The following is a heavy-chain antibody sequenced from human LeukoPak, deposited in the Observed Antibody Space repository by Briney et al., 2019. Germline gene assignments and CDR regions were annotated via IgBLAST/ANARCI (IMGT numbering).Heavy chain of an antibody. CDR1: GFSFSVYA. CDR3: VRLDCSRTSCYFDY. V-gene: IGHV3-72*01. CDR2: TRNKANSYTT. Sequence: GGSLRLSCAASGFSFSVYAMNWVRQAPGKGLEWVARTRNKANSYTTEYAASVKGRFTISRDDSKNSLYLQMTSLETEDTAVYYCVRLDCSRTSCYFDYWGQGTLVTVSS. J-gene: IGHJ4*02. D-gene: IGHD2-2*01.